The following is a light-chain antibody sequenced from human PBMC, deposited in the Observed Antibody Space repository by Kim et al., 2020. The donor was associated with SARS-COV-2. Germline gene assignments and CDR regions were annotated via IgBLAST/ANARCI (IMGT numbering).Light chain of an antibody. V-gene: IGKV1-9*01. J-gene: IGKJ2*01. CDR2: AAS. Sequence: VSVGVCVTSSCRVSQGVSRYLAWYQQKPGNAPKLRIYAASTLQSGVPSRFSGSGSGTDFTITISRLQPEDFATYYCQQLNSYPPLFGQGTKLEI. CDR3: QQLNSYPPL. CDR1: QGVSRY.